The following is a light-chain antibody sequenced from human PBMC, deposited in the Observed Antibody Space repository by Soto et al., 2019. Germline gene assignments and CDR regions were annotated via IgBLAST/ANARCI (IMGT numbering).Light chain of an antibody. V-gene: IGLV2-23*02. CDR2: EVS. Sequence: QSALTQPASVSGSPGQSITISCTGTSSDVGSYNLVSWYQQHPGKAPKLMISEVSKRPSGISDRFSGSKSGSTASLTISGLQAEDDADYYCCSYAGTSTHTVFGGGTQLTVL. J-gene: IGLJ7*01. CDR3: CSYAGTSTHTV. CDR1: SSDVGSYNL.